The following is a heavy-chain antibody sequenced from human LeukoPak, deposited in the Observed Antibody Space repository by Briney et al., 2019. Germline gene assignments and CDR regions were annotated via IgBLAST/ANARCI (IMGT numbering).Heavy chain of an antibody. D-gene: IGHD5-18*01. CDR3: ARDWGIQQWPPSYFDY. V-gene: IGHV1-18*01. J-gene: IGHJ4*02. CDR2: ISAHNGNA. CDR1: GYTFTSYG. Sequence: GASVKVSCKTSGYTFTSYGINWVRQAPGQGLEWMGRISAHNGNANYAQKFQGRVTMTTDTLATTAYMELRSLRSDDTAVYYCARDWGIQQWPPSYFDYWGQGTLVTVSS.